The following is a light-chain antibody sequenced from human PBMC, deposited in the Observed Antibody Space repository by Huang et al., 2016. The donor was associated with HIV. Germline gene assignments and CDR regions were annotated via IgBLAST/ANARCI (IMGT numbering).Light chain of an antibody. V-gene: IGKV1-33*01. Sequence: DIQMTQSPSFLSASVGDRVTITCQASQYIKNYLNWYQQKPGKAPKLLIYDASNFETGYASRCSGSGSGTHFTISISGLQPEDFATYCCQQYDDLPRTFGPGTKVDIK. J-gene: IGKJ3*01. CDR1: QYIKNY. CDR2: DAS. CDR3: QQYDDLPRT.